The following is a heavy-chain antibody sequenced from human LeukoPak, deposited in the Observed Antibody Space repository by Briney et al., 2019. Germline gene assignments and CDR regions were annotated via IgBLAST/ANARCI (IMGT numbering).Heavy chain of an antibody. V-gene: IGHV3-23*01. CDR2: ISDSGGST. CDR3: AKDGRVAACHYYFDY. D-gene: IGHD6-6*01. Sequence: GGSLRLSCAASGFTFSSYAMSWVRQAPGKGLEWVSAISDSGGSTYYADSVKGRFTISRDNSKNTLYLQMNSLRAEDTAVYYCAKDGRVAACHYYFDYWGQGTLVTVSS. J-gene: IGHJ4*02. CDR1: GFTFSSYA.